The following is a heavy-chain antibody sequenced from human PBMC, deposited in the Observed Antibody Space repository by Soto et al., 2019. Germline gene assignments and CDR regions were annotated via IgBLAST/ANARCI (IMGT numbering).Heavy chain of an antibody. J-gene: IGHJ5*02. CDR2: ISYDGSNK. V-gene: IGHV3-30*18. CDR1: GFTFSSYG. D-gene: IGHD3-3*01. Sequence: GGSLRFSCAASGFTFSSYGMHWVRQAPGKGLEWVAVISYDGSNKYYADSVKGRFTISRDNSKNTLYLQMNSLRAEDTAVYYCAKDPAKDYEFWSGYYGWFDPWGHGTLVTVSS. CDR3: AKDPAKDYEFWSGYYGWFDP.